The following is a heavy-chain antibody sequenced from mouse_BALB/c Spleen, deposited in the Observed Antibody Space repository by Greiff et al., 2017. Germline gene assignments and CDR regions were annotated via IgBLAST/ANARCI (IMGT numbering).Heavy chain of an antibody. J-gene: IGHJ1*01. V-gene: IGHV1-5*01. CDR2: IYPGNSDT. CDR3: RYYGSSYWYFDV. Sequence: EVQLQQSGTVLARPGASVKMSCKASGYSFTSYWMHWVKQRPGQGLEWIGAIYPGNSDTSYNQKFKGKAKLTAVTSASTAYMELSSLTNEDSAVYYCRYYGSSYWYFDVWGAGTTVTVSS. D-gene: IGHD1-1*01. CDR1: GYSFTSYW.